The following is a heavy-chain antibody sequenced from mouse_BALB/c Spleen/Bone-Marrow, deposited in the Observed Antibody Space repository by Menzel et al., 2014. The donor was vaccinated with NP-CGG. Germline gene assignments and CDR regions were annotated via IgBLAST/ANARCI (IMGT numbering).Heavy chain of an antibody. CDR2: ISYSGST. Sequence: DVKLQDSGPSLVNPSPTLSLSCSVTGDSITSGYWNWIRKLPGNKLEYMGDISYSGSTSYSPSLKRRISITRDTSKNQYYLQLNSVTTEDTATYYCATYDAYYFDYWGQGTTLTVSS. V-gene: IGHV3-8*02. CDR3: ATYDAYYFDY. D-gene: IGHD2-3*01. CDR1: GDSITSGY. J-gene: IGHJ2*01.